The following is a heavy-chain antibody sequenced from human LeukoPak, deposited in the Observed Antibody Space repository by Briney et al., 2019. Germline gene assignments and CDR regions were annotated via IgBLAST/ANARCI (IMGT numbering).Heavy chain of an antibody. Sequence: ASVKVSCKASGYTFTSYYMHWVRQAPGQGLEWMGIINPSGGSTSYAQKFQGRVTMTRDMSTSTVYMELSSLRSEDTAVYYCARVVDYPRTGYYFDYWGQGTLVTVSS. J-gene: IGHJ4*02. CDR3: ARVVDYPRTGYYFDY. CDR2: INPSGGST. D-gene: IGHD2-2*01. V-gene: IGHV1-46*01. CDR1: GYTFTSYY.